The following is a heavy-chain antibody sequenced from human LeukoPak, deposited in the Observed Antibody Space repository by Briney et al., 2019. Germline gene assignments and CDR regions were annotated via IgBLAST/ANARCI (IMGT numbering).Heavy chain of an antibody. J-gene: IGHJ6*03. V-gene: IGHV3-30*02. CDR2: IQYDGSNE. Sequence: GGSLRLSCAASGFTFRSYGMHWVRQAPGKGLEWVAYIQYDGSNEQYAHSVKGRFTISRDNDKNSLYLQMNSLRAEDTAVYYCARVGEFDILTGYYPYYYYYMDVWGKGTTVTISS. D-gene: IGHD3-9*01. CDR1: GFTFRSYG. CDR3: ARVGEFDILTGYYPYYYYYMDV.